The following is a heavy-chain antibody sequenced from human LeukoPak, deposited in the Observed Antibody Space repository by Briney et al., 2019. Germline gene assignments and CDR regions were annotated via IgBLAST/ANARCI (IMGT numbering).Heavy chain of an antibody. Sequence: PGGSLRLSCAASGFTFSSYSMNWVRQAPGEGLEWVSSISSSSNYIYYADSVKGRFTTSRDNAKNSLYLQMDSLRAEDTAVYYCARDKRQERWPDYWGQGTLVTVSS. D-gene: IGHD5-24*01. CDR2: ISSSSNYI. CDR1: GFTFSSYS. J-gene: IGHJ4*02. CDR3: ARDKRQERWPDY. V-gene: IGHV3-21*01.